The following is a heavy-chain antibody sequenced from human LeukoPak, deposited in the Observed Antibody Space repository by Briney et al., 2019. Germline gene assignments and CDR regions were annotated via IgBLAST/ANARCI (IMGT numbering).Heavy chain of an antibody. Sequence: TSQTLSLTCTVSGGSISSGDYYWSWIRQPPGKGLEGIGYIYYSGSTYYNPSLKSRVTISVDTSKNQFSLKLSSVTAADTAVYYCASGPYYYDSSGSPDYWGQGTLVTVSS. CDR2: IYYSGST. V-gene: IGHV4-30-4*01. D-gene: IGHD3-22*01. CDR3: ASGPYYYDSSGSPDY. J-gene: IGHJ4*02. CDR1: GGSISSGDYY.